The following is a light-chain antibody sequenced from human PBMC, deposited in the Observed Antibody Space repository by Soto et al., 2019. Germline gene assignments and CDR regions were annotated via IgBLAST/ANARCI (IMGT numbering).Light chain of an antibody. CDR3: SSYTSTSRHV. J-gene: IGLJ1*01. V-gene: IGLV2-18*02. CDR1: SSDVGKYDR. Sequence: QSVLTQPPSVSGSPGQSVTISCTGTSSDVGKYDRVSWYQQPPGTAPKLIIYEVTNRPSGVPARFSGSKSGNTASLTISGLQAEDEADYYCSSYTSTSRHVFGAVTKVTVL. CDR2: EVT.